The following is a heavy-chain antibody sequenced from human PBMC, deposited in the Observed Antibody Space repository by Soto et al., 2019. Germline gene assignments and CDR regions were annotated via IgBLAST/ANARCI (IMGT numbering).Heavy chain of an antibody. Sequence: GSLRLSSVASGXTFSSHYMKWVRQAPGKGLEWVSYIIVVGSTKYYADSVKGRFTISRDNAKNSLYLQMKRMRAEDTAVYYCARARDYDYHYSGMDVWGQGTTVTVS. J-gene: IGHJ6*02. V-gene: IGHV3-48*03. CDR2: IIVVGSTK. D-gene: IGHD4-17*01. CDR1: GXTFSSHY. CDR3: ARARDYDYHYSGMDV.